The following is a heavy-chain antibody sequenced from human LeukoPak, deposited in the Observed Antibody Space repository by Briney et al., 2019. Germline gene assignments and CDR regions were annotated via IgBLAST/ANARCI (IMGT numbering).Heavy chain of an antibody. CDR1: GGSFSGYY. Sequence: SETLSLTCAVYGGSFSGYYWSWIRQPPGKGLEWIGEINHSGSTNYNPSLKSRVTISVDTSKNQFSLKLSSVTAADTAVYYCARDQPPHCSSTSCYGGMDVWGQGTTVTVSS. CDR2: INHSGST. D-gene: IGHD2-2*01. J-gene: IGHJ6*02. CDR3: ARDQPPHCSSTSCYGGMDV. V-gene: IGHV4-34*01.